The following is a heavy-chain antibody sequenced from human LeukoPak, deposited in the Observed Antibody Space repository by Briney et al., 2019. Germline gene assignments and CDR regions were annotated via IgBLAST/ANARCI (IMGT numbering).Heavy chain of an antibody. J-gene: IGHJ4*02. D-gene: IGHD4-23*01. CDR2: INPNSGGT. CDR3: ARSDYGGPGGFDY. V-gene: IGHV1-2*02. CDR1: GYTFTGYY. Sequence: ASVKVSCKASGYTFTGYYMHWVRQAPGQGLEWMGWINPNSGGTNYAQKFQGRVTMTRDTSISTAYMELSRLRSDDTAVYYCARSDYGGPGGFDYWGQGTLVTVPS.